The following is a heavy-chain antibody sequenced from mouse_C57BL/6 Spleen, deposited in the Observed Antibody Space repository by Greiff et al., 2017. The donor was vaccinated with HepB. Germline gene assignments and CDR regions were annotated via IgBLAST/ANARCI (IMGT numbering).Heavy chain of an antibody. Sequence: QVQLKQPGAELVMPGASVKLSCKASGYTFTSYWMHWVKQRPGQGLEWIGAIDPSDSYTNYNQKFKGKSTLTVDKSSSTAYMQLSSLTSEDSAVYYCARSSGPAWFAYWGQGTLVTVSA. D-gene: IGHD3-2*02. CDR2: IDPSDSYT. V-gene: IGHV1-69*01. CDR3: ARSSGPAWFAY. CDR1: GYTFTSYW. J-gene: IGHJ3*01.